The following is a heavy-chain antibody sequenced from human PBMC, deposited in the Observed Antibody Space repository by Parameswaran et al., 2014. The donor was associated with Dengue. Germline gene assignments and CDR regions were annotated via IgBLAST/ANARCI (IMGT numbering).Heavy chain of an antibody. Sequence: WVRQAPGQGLEWMGIINPSGGSTSYAQKFQGRVTMTRDTSTSTVYMELRSLRSDDTAVYYCVSSGGNYYYYGMDVWGQGTTVTVSS. V-gene: IGHV1-46*01. D-gene: IGHD3-10*01. J-gene: IGHJ6*02. CDR2: INPSGGST. CDR3: VSSGGNYYYYGMDV.